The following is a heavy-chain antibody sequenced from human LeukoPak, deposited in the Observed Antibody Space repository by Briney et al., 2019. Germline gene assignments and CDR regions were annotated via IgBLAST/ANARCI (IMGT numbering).Heavy chain of an antibody. D-gene: IGHD2-2*01. CDR3: ARTPTDCSSHGFCYGMDV. CDR1: GGSISSGSYY. V-gene: IGHV4-61*02. J-gene: IGHJ6*02. Sequence: SQTLSLTCTVSGGSISSGSYYWSWIRQPAGKGLEWIGRIYTSGSTNYNPSLKSRVTISVDTSKNQFSLKLSSVTAADTAVYYCARTPTDCSSHGFCYGMDVWGQGTTVTVSS. CDR2: IYTSGST.